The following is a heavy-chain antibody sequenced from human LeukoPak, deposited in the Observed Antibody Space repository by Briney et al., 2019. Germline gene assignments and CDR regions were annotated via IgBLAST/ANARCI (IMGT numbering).Heavy chain of an antibody. Sequence: GESLKISCKASGYSFATHWIGWVRQMPGRGLEWMGIIYPGDSDTRYSPSFQGQVTISADKSITTAYLQWSSLKASDTAMYYCARTTGPRVRQPFDIWGQGTMVTVSS. CDR1: GYSFATHW. D-gene: IGHD3-10*01. CDR2: IYPGDSDT. V-gene: IGHV5-51*01. J-gene: IGHJ3*02. CDR3: ARTTGPRVRQPFDI.